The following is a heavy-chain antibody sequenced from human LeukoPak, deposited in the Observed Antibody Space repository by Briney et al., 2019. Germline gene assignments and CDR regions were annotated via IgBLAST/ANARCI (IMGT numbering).Heavy chain of an antibody. CDR2: ISSSSSYI. CDR3: ARASNYYDSSGYFGY. CDR1: GFTFSSYS. V-gene: IGHV3-21*01. J-gene: IGHJ4*02. Sequence: GGSLRLSCAASGFTFSSYSMNWVRQAPGKGLDWVSSISSSSSYIYYADSVKGRFTISRDNAKNSLYLQVNSLRAEDTAVYYCARASNYYDSSGYFGYWGQGTLVTVSS. D-gene: IGHD3-22*01.